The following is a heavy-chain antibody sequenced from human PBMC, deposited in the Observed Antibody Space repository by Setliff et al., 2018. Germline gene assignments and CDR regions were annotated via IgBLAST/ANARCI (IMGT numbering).Heavy chain of an antibody. CDR2: VKSKTDGGST. D-gene: IGHD4-17*01. CDR1: GFTLSNAW. V-gene: IGHV3-15*07. Sequence: GGSLRLSCAASGFTLSNAWMNWVRQAPGKGLEWVGRVKSKTDGGSTDYAAPVKDKFTISRDDSKNTLYLQRNSLRTEDTAVYHCARESVEMTTATRSGFDYWGQGTLVTVSS. CDR3: ARESVEMTTATRSGFDY. J-gene: IGHJ4*02.